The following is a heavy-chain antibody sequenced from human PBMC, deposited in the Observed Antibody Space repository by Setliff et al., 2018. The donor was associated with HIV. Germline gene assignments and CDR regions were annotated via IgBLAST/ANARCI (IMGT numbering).Heavy chain of an antibody. CDR3: ARDKRASFDGLDV. J-gene: IGHJ6*02. CDR1: GYSISSSNW. V-gene: IGHV4-28*03. Sequence: PSETLSLTCAVSGYSISSSNWWGWIRQPPGKGLEWIGSFHSSGSTSYNPSLRSRVVLSVDTSKNQLSLRLSSVTAADTAVYYCARDKRASFDGLDVWGQGTTVTVSS. CDR2: FHSSGST.